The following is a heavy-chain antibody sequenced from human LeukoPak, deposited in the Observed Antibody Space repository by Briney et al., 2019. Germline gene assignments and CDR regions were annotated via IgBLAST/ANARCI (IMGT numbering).Heavy chain of an antibody. D-gene: IGHD6-13*01. CDR2: IYYSGST. CDR1: GGSISSSSYY. J-gene: IGHJ4*02. V-gene: IGHV4-39*07. Sequence: KPSETLSLTCTVSGGSISSSSYYWGWIRQPPGKGLEWIGSIYYSGSTYYNPSLKSRVTISVDTSKNQFSLKLSSVTAADTAVYYCARDLVLEQQLWGYWGQGTLVTVSS. CDR3: ARDLVLEQQLWGY.